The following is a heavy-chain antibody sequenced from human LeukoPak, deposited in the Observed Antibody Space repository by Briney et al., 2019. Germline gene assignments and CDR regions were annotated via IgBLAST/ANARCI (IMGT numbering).Heavy chain of an antibody. CDR1: GFTFSSYA. CDR2: ISGSGGRT. V-gene: IGHV3-23*01. CDR3: AKDQTGELWPIFDY. D-gene: IGHD3-16*01. Sequence: GGSLRLSCAASGFTFSSYAMSWVRQAPGEGLGWVSAISGSGGRTYYADSVKGRFTISRDNSKNTLYLQMNSLRAEDTAVYYCAKDQTGELWPIFDYWGQGTLVTVSS. J-gene: IGHJ4*02.